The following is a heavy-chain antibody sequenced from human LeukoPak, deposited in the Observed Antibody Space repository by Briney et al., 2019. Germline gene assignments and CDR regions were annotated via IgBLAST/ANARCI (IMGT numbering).Heavy chain of an antibody. CDR2: INHSGST. J-gene: IGHJ4*02. CDR3: ARVDADGSGFLFDY. Sequence: SETLSLTCAVYGGSFSGYYWSWIRQPPGKGLEWIGEINHSGSTNYNPSLKSRVTISVDTSKNQFSLKLSSVTAADTAVHYCARVDADGSGFLFDYWGQGTLVTVSS. CDR1: GGSFSGYY. D-gene: IGHD3-10*01. V-gene: IGHV4-34*01.